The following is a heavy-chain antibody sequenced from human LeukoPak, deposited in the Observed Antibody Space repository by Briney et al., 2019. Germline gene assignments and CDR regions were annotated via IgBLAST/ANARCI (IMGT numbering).Heavy chain of an antibody. Sequence: SETLSLTCTVSGGSISSYYWSWIRQPPGKGLEWIGYIYYSGSTNYNPSLKSRVTISVDTSKNQFSLKLSSVTAADTAVYYCARTPAGGVSYDSSGYYSNWFDTWGQGTLVTVSS. CDR3: ARTPAGGVSYDSSGYYSNWFDT. D-gene: IGHD3-22*01. CDR2: IYYSGST. CDR1: GGSISSYY. J-gene: IGHJ5*02. V-gene: IGHV4-59*01.